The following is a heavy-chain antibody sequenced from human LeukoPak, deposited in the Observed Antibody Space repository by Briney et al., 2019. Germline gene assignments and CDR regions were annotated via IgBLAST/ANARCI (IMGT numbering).Heavy chain of an antibody. CDR1: GLTFSSYW. Sequence: GGSLRLSCAASGLTFSSYWMSWVRQAPGKGLEWVANIKQDGSEKYYVDSVKGRFTISRDNAKNSLYLQMNSLRAEDTAVYYCARDHIDCSGGSCYGYWGQGTLVTVSS. CDR2: IKQDGSEK. CDR3: ARDHIDCSGGSCYGY. V-gene: IGHV3-7*01. D-gene: IGHD2-15*01. J-gene: IGHJ4*02.